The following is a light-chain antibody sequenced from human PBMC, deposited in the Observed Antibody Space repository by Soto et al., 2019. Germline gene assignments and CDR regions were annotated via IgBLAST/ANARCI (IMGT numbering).Light chain of an antibody. Sequence: EIVMTQSPATLSVSPGETATLSCRASQSISSNLAWYQQTPGQAPRLLIYSASTRATGIPARFSGSGSGTDFTLTVSSLQSEDSAGYYCQQCDNWPYTFGQGTKLEIK. V-gene: IGKV3-15*01. J-gene: IGKJ2*01. CDR1: QSISSN. CDR3: QQCDNWPYT. CDR2: SAS.